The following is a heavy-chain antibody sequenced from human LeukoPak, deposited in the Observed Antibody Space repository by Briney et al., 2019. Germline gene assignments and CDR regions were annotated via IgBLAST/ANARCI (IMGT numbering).Heavy chain of an antibody. V-gene: IGHV4-59*01. J-gene: IGHJ3*02. CDR3: ARDRGIVGATNVISDDAFDI. CDR1: GGSISSYY. Sequence: PSETLSLTCTVSGGSISSYYWSWIRQPPGKGLEWIGYIYYSGSTNYNPSLKSRVTISVDTSKNQFPLKLSSVTAADTAVYYCARDRGIVGATNVISDDAFDIWGQGTMVTVSS. D-gene: IGHD1-26*01. CDR2: IYYSGST.